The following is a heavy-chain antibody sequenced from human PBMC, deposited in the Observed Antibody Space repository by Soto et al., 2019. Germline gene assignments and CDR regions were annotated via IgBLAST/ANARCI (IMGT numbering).Heavy chain of an antibody. CDR3: ARRLTTVTTSRFDP. CDR2: ISGSGGST. J-gene: IGHJ5*02. Sequence: PGGSLRLSCAASGFTFSSYAMSWVLQAPGKGLEWVSAISGSGGSTYYADSVKGRFTISRDNSKNTLYLQTNSLRAEDTAVYYCARRLTTVTTSRFDPWGQGTLVTVSS. V-gene: IGHV3-23*01. CDR1: GFTFSSYA. D-gene: IGHD4-17*01.